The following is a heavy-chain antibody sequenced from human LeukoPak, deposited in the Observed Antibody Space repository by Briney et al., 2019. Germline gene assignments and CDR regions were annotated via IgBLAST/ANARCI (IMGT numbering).Heavy chain of an antibody. V-gene: IGHV1-46*01. CDR3: ARGGVLRYFDWYMGFDP. J-gene: IGHJ5*02. CDR1: GYTFTSYY. D-gene: IGHD3-9*01. Sequence: ASVEVSCKASGYTFTSYYMHWVRQAPGQGLEWMGIINPSGGSTSYAQKFQGRVTMTRDTSTSTVYTELSSLRSEDTAVYYCARGGVLRYFDWYMGFDPWGQGTLVTVSS. CDR2: INPSGGST.